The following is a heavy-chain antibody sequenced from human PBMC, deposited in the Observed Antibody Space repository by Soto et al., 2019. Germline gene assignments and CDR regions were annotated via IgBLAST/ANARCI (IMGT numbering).Heavy chain of an antibody. CDR2: ISPYNGNT. V-gene: IGHV1-18*01. J-gene: IGHJ6*01. CDR3: ARDQSFDRTYYYGIDV. CDR1: GYPFTSYG. Sequence: QVHLVQSGAEVKKPGASVKVSCETSGYPFTSYGIGWVRQAPGQGLEWMAWISPYNGNTYYAQKFQGRVTLTTDTSTRTVYMELRSLRSDDTAVYYCARDQSFDRTYYYGIDVW.